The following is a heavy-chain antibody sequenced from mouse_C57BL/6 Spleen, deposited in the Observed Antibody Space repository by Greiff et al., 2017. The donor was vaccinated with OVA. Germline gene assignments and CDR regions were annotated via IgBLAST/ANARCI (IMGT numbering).Heavy chain of an antibody. CDR1: GYTFTSYW. D-gene: IGHD4-1*01. Sequence: VQLQQPGAELVKPGASVKMSCKASGYTFTSYWITWVKQRPGQGLEWIGDIYPGSGSTNYNEKFKSKATLTADTSSSTAYMQLSSLTSEDSAVYYCARHKLTGTDYWGQGTTLTVSS. V-gene: IGHV1-55*01. CDR3: ARHKLTGTDY. J-gene: IGHJ2*01. CDR2: IYPGSGST.